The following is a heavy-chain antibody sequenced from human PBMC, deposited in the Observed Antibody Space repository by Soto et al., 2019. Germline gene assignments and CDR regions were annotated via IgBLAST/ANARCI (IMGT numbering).Heavy chain of an antibody. Sequence: QVQLVQSGAEVKKPGASVKVSCKASGYTFTNFGISWVRQAPGQGLEWMGWISAYNGNTNYAQNFQGRVTMPTDTSTGTAYMELRSLRPGDTAVYYCARGGTPIDYWSQGTMVTVSS. D-gene: IGHD3-16*01. J-gene: IGHJ4*02. V-gene: IGHV1-18*01. CDR3: ARGGTPIDY. CDR2: ISAYNGNT. CDR1: GYTFTNFG.